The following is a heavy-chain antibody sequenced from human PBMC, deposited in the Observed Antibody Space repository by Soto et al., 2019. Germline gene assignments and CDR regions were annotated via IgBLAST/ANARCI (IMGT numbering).Heavy chain of an antibody. D-gene: IGHD2-2*01. CDR1: GFTFSSYG. CDR3: ARFYCSSTSCYADRLPPDY. CDR2: IWYDGSNK. J-gene: IGHJ4*02. Sequence: GGSLRLSCAASGFTFSSYGMHWVRQAPGKGLEWVAVIWYDGSNKYYADSVKGRFTISRDNSKNTLYLQMNSLRAEDTAVYYCARFYCSSTSCYADRLPPDYWGQGTLVTVSS. V-gene: IGHV3-33*01.